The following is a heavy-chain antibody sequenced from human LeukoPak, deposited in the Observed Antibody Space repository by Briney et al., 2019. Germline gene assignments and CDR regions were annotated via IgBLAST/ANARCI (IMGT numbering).Heavy chain of an antibody. D-gene: IGHD4/OR15-4a*01. J-gene: IGHJ5*02. CDR3: AREYLDYQPHGWFDP. CDR1: GGTFSSYA. V-gene: IGHV1-69*13. Sequence: EASVKVSCKASGGTFSSYAISWVRQAPGQGLEWMGGIIPIFGTANYAQKFQGRVTITADESTSTAYMELSSLRSEDTAVYYCAREYLDYQPHGWFDPWGQGTLVTVSS. CDR2: IIPIFGTA.